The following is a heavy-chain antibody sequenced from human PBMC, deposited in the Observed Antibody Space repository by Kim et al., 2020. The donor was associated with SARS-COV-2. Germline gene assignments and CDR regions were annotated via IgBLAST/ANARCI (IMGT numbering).Heavy chain of an antibody. J-gene: IGHJ3*01. D-gene: IGHD1-1*01. V-gene: IGHV3-73*01. CDR2: IRSKPNIYAI. Sequence: GGSLRLSCAASGFTFSGSAMHWVRQASGKGLEWVGRIRSKPNIYAIAYAAPVKGRFTISRDDSKNTADLQMTHLKTEATAVDYCTRVPGTTVAFCDAFD. CDR3: TRVPGTTVAFCDAFD. CDR1: GFTFSGSA.